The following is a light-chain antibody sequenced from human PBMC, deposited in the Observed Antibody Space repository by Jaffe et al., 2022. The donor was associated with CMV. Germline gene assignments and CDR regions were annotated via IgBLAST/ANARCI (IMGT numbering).Light chain of an antibody. V-gene: IGLV3-21*04. J-gene: IGLJ2*01. CDR3: QVWDTGSDHLI. CDR1: NIGTRH. Sequence: SYVLTQPPSVSVAPGNTARITCGGDNIGTRHVHWYQQESGQAPVLLIFYDSDRPSGIPDRFSGSNSGNTATLTITRVEAGDEADYYCQVWDTGSDHLIFGGGTKLTVL. CDR2: YDS.